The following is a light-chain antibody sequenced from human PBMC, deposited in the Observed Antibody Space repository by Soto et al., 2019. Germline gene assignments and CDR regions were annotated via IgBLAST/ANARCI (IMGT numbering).Light chain of an antibody. Sequence: DIVMNQSPVTLYVSPGERATLSCRASESIRTNLAWYRQKPGQAPRLLIYDAYNRATGIPPRFSGSGSGTDFTLTISSLQSEDFAVYFCQQYNDWPGTFGQGAKV. CDR1: ESIRTN. CDR2: DAY. V-gene: IGKV3D-15*01. CDR3: QQYNDWPGT. J-gene: IGKJ1*01.